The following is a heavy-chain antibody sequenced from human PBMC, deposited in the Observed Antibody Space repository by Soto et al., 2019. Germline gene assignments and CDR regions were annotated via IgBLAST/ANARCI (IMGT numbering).Heavy chain of an antibody. D-gene: IGHD1-1*01. CDR1: DDSIGPYY. V-gene: IGHV4-4*08. CDR3: AREGVGNNWPGIFDP. CDR2: VYTSGST. J-gene: IGHJ5*02. Sequence: QEQLRESGPGLVKPSETLSLTCSISDDSIGPYYWTWIRQTPRKELQWIGYVYTSGSTKYNSSLKGRVTISPGASNRPFPPAMGSGNNSDKGVYYFAREGVGNNWPGIFDPWGRGTLVVVSS.